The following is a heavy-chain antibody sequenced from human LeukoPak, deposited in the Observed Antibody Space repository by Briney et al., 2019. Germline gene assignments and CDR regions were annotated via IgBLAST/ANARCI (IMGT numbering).Heavy chain of an antibody. CDR2: INPNSGGT. D-gene: IGHD3-22*01. CDR3: ARDYDSSTYYWGFDY. V-gene: IGHV1-2*06. J-gene: IGHJ4*02. Sequence: ASVKVSCKASGYTFTGYYMHWVRQAPGQGLEWMGRINPNSGGTNYAQKFQGRVTMTRDTSISTAYMELSRLRSDDTAVYYCARDYDSSTYYWGFDYWGQGIPVTVSS. CDR1: GYTFTGYY.